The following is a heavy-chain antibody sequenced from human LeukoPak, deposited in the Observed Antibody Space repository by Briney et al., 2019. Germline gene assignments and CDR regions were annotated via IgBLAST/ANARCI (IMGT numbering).Heavy chain of an antibody. J-gene: IGHJ4*02. V-gene: IGHV3-33*01. CDR1: GFAFSNYA. D-gene: IGHD2-15*01. CDR2: IWYDGSNK. CDR3: ARGGTW. Sequence: PGRSLRLSCAASGFAFSNYAMHGVRQAPGKGLEWVAVIWYDGSNKYYADSVKGRFTISRDNFKNTLYLEMNSLRAEDTAVYYCARGGTWWGQGTLVTVSS.